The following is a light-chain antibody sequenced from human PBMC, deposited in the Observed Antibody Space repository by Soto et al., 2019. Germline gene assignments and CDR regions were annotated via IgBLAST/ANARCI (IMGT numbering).Light chain of an antibody. CDR3: AAWDDSLSGFV. CDR2: RNN. V-gene: IGLV1-47*01. CDR1: SSNIGSNY. Sequence: QSVLTQPPSASGTPGQRVTISCSGSSSNIGSNYVYWYQQLPGTAPKLLIYRNNQRPSGVPDRFSGSKSGTSASLAISGLRFEYEADYYCAAWDDSLSGFVFGTGTKLTVL. J-gene: IGLJ1*01.